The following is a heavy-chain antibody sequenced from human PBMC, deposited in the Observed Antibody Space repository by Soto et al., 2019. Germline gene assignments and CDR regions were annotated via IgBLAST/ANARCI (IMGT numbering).Heavy chain of an antibody. Sequence: PSETLSLTCTVSGDSVSSADYYWSWIRQPPGEGLEWIGHIYYSGSTYHTPSLRGRVTISVDTSKNQFSLNLNSVTATDTAVYYCVRDRGSSWMYKWFDPWGQGTQVTVS. CDR3: VRDRGSSWMYKWFDP. D-gene: IGHD2-2*01. CDR1: GDSVSSADYY. CDR2: IYYSGST. V-gene: IGHV4-30-4*01. J-gene: IGHJ5*02.